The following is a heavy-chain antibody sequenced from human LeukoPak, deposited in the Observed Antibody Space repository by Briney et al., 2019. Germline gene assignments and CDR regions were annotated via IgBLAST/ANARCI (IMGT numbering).Heavy chain of an antibody. D-gene: IGHD6-19*01. CDR1: GFTFSSYA. J-gene: IGHJ4*02. Sequence: GGSLRLSCAASGFTFSSYAMSWVRQAPGKGLEWVSAIGGSGGSTYYADSVKGRFTISRDNSKNTLYLQMNSLRAEDTAVYYCAKDRHVAAVAVTLFDYWGQGTLVSVSS. V-gene: IGHV3-23*01. CDR3: AKDRHVAAVAVTLFDY. CDR2: IGGSGGST.